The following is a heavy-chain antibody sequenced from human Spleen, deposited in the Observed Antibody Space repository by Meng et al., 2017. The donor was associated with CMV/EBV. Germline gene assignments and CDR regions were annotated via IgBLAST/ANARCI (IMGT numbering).Heavy chain of an antibody. CDR1: GDSFNSYW. D-gene: IGHD5-18*01. J-gene: IGHJ4*02. Sequence: KGSGDSFNSYWIGWVRQRPGTGLEWMGIIYPGDSDTRYSPSFQGQVTMSADKSISTASLQWSSLKASDTAVYYCARLQHSYGYYYFDYWGLGTLVTVSS. V-gene: IGHV5-51*01. CDR3: ARLQHSYGYYYFDY. CDR2: IYPGDSDT.